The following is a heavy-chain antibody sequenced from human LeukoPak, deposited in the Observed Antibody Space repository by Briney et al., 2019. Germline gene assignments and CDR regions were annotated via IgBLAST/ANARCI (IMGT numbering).Heavy chain of an antibody. V-gene: IGHV4-59*01. Sequence: SETLSLTCSVFADSMNNYYWTWIRQPPGKGLEWVGNMHPGGTTKFHPSLEGRVTMSMDTSNKQFSLRLRSVTAADTATYYCAKTGSLFGRFLDHWGPGALVIVSS. D-gene: IGHD3-10*02. CDR3: AKTGSLFGRFLDH. CDR1: ADSMNNYY. CDR2: MHPGGTT. J-gene: IGHJ4*02.